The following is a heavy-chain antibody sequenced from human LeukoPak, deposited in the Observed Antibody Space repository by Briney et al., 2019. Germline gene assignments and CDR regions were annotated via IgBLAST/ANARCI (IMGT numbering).Heavy chain of an antibody. V-gene: IGHV3-21*01. CDR1: GFTFSSYS. CDR3: ARGSYTVTTLVY. CDR2: ISSSSSYI. Sequence: GGSLRLSCAASGFTFSSYSMNWVRQAPGKGLEWVSSISSSSSYIYYADSVKGRFTISRDNAKNSLYLQMNSLRAEDTAVYYCARGSYTVTTLVYWGRGTLVTVSS. D-gene: IGHD4-17*01. J-gene: IGHJ4*02.